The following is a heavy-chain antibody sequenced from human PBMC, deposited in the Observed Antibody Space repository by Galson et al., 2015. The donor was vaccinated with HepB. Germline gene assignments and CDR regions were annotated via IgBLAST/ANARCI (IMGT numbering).Heavy chain of an antibody. CDR2: IYYRGST. V-gene: IGHV4-59*08. Sequence: ETLSLTCTVSGGSISGYSWTWIRQSPGKGLEWIGYIYYRGSTNYNPSPKSRVTISVDTSKNQFSLKLWSVTAADTAVYYCARLYDRGGLWARSDYWGQGILVIVSS. CDR3: ARLYDRGGLWARSDY. D-gene: IGHD3-22*01. J-gene: IGHJ4*02. CDR1: GGSISGYS.